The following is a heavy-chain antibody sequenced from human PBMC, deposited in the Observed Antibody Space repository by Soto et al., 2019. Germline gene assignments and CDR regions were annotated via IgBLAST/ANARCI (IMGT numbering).Heavy chain of an antibody. D-gene: IGHD1-26*01. Sequence: QVQLQESGPGLEKASQTLSLTCTVSGDSISSGGSYWTWIRQHPGKGLEWIGYTYYIGSPYYNPSRQSRVTISVDTSKNQVSLKLSSVTAADTAVYYCARAGGTVAAINFYGLDVWGQGSTVTVSS. CDR2: TYYIGSP. V-gene: IGHV4-31*03. CDR1: GDSISSGGSY. CDR3: ARAGGTVAAINFYGLDV. J-gene: IGHJ6*02.